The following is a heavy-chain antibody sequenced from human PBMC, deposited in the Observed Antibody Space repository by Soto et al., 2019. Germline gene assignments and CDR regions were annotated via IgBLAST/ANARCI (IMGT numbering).Heavy chain of an antibody. CDR2: IYYSGST. CDR3: AGAAGTYYYYGMDV. J-gene: IGHJ6*02. Sequence: SETLSLTCTVSGGSISSSSYYWGWIRQPPGKGLEWIGSIYYSGSTYYNPSLKGRVTISVDTSKNQFSLKLSSVTAADTAVYYCAGAAGTYYYYGMDVWGQGTTVTVSS. CDR1: GGSISSSSYY. V-gene: IGHV4-39*01. D-gene: IGHD6-13*01.